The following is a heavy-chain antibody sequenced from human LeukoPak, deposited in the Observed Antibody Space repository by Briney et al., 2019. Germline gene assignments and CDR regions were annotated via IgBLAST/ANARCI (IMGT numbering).Heavy chain of an antibody. CDR1: GYSISSGYY. D-gene: IGHD1-26*01. CDR3: ARGTSYRAVGATTPWYFDL. V-gene: IGHV4-34*01. Sequence: SETLSLTCAVSGYSISSGYYWSWIRQPPGKGLEWIGEINHSGSTNYNPSLKSRVTISVDTSKNQFSLKLSSVTAADTAVYYCARGTSYRAVGATTPWYFDLWGRGTLVTVSS. CDR2: INHSGST. J-gene: IGHJ2*01.